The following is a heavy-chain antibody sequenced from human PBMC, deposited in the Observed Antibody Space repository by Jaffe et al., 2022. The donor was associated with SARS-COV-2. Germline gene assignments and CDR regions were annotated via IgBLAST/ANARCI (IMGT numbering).Heavy chain of an antibody. V-gene: IGHV1-18*01. D-gene: IGHD3-22*01. Sequence: QVQLVQSGAEVKKPGASVKVSCKASGYTFTSYGISWVRQAPGQGLEWMGWISAYNGNTNYAQKLQGRVTMTTDTSTSTAYMELRSLRSDDTAVYYCARAVGPLDYYDSSGLNWFDPWGQGTLVTVSS. CDR3: ARAVGPLDYYDSSGLNWFDP. J-gene: IGHJ5*02. CDR2: ISAYNGNT. CDR1: GYTFTSYG.